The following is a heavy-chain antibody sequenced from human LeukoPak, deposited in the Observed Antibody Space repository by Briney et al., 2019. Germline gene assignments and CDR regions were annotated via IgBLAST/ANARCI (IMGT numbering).Heavy chain of an antibody. Sequence: ASVKVSCKASGGTFSSYAISWVRQAPGQGLEWMGGIIPIFGTANYAQKFQGRVTITADESTSTAYMELSSLRSEDTAVYYCARDGCSSTSCYYYYMDVWGKGTTVTVSS. D-gene: IGHD2-2*01. V-gene: IGHV1-69*01. J-gene: IGHJ6*03. CDR3: ARDGCSSTSCYYYYMDV. CDR2: IIPIFGTA. CDR1: GGTFSSYA.